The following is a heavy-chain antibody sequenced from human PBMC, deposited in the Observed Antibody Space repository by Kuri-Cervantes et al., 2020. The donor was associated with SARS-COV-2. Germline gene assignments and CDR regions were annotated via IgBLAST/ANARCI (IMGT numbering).Heavy chain of an antibody. D-gene: IGHD6-13*01. Sequence: GSLRLSCAVYGGSFSGYYWSWIRQPPGKGLEWIGEINHSGSTNYNPSLKSRVTISVDTSKNQFSLKLSSVTAADTAVYYCARGGIAAAGKSLQHWGQGTLVTVSS. CDR3: ARGGIAAAGKSLQH. CDR1: GGSFSGYY. J-gene: IGHJ1*01. CDR2: INHSGST. V-gene: IGHV4-34*01.